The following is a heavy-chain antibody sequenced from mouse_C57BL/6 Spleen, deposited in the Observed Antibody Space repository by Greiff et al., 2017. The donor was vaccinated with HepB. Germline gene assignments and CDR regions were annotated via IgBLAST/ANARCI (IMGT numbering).Heavy chain of an antibody. CDR3: ARSSLSRRYFDV. D-gene: IGHD1-1*01. Sequence: EVQLQQSGGGLVKPGGSLKLSCAASGFTFSDYGMHWVRQAPEKGLEWVAYISSGSSTIYYADTVKGRFTISRDNAKNTLFLQMTSLRSEDTAMYYCARSSLSRRYFDVWGTGTTVTVSS. J-gene: IGHJ1*03. V-gene: IGHV5-17*01. CDR1: GFTFSDYG. CDR2: ISSGSSTI.